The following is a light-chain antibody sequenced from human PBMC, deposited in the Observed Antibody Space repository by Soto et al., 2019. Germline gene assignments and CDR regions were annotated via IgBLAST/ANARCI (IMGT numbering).Light chain of an antibody. CDR3: QQYGDSPRT. CDR1: QSVRNSY. CDR2: GAS. V-gene: IGKV3-20*01. Sequence: EIVLTQSPGTLSLSPGERATLSCRASQSVRNSYLAWYQQRPGQSPRLLIYGASSRATGIPDRFSGSGSGTDSTLTISRLEPEDFAVYYSQQYGDSPRTFGPGTKVDIK. J-gene: IGKJ3*01.